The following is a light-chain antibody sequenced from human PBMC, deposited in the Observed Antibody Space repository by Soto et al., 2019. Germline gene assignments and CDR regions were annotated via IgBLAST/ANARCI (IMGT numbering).Light chain of an antibody. J-gene: IGLJ1*01. V-gene: IGLV2-14*01. CDR1: SSDVGGYNY. Sequence: QSALTQPASVSGSPGQSITISCTGTSSDVGGYNYVSWYQQHPGKAPQLMIYEVTNRPSGVSNRFSGSKSGNTASLTISGLQAEDEADYYCSSYTSSSTLFGTGTQLTVL. CDR3: SSYTSSSTL. CDR2: EVT.